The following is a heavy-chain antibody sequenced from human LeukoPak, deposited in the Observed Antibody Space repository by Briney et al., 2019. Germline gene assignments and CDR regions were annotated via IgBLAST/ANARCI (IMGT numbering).Heavy chain of an antibody. V-gene: IGHV4-39*01. D-gene: IGHD3-22*01. J-gene: IGHJ6*02. Sequence: NTSETLSLTCTVSGGSISSSSYYWGWIRQPPGKGLEWIGSIYYSGSTYYNPSLKSRVTISVDTSKNQFSLKLSSVTAADTAVYYCARDYFETSGAISSFYLLDVWGLGTTVTVSS. CDR1: GGSISSSSYY. CDR3: ARDYFETSGAISSFYLLDV. CDR2: IYYSGST.